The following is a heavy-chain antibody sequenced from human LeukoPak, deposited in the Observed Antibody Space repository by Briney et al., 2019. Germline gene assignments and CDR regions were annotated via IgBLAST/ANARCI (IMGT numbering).Heavy chain of an antibody. Sequence: SETLSLTCAVYGGSFSSGGYYWSWIRQHPGKGLEWIGYIYYSGSTYYNPSLKSRVTISVDTSKNQFSLKLSSVTAADTAVYYCARELRYGSGSHNWFDPWGQGTLVTVSS. D-gene: IGHD3-10*01. CDR2: IYYSGST. J-gene: IGHJ5*02. CDR1: GGSFSSGGYY. CDR3: ARELRYGSGSHNWFDP. V-gene: IGHV4-31*11.